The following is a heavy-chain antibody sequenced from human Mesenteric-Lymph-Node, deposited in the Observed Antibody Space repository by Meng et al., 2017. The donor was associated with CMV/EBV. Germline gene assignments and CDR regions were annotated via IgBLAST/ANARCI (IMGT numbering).Heavy chain of an antibody. CDR2: IYHSGST. Sequence: SSNWWSWVRQPPGKGPEWIGEIYHSGSTNYNPSLKSRVTISVDKSKNQFSLKLSSVTAADTAVYYCAREGNNYDFWSGYHNNWFDPWGQGTLVTVSS. V-gene: IGHV4-4*02. CDR3: AREGNNYDFWSGYHNNWFDP. CDR1: SSNW. D-gene: IGHD3-3*01. J-gene: IGHJ5*02.